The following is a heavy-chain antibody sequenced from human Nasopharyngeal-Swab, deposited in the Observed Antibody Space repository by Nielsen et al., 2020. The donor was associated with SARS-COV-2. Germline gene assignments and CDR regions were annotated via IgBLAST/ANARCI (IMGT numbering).Heavy chain of an antibody. D-gene: IGHD3-3*01. CDR3: ARGRPLGGYYFGYFDY. Sequence: GGSLRLSCAASGFTFSSYAMSWVRQVPGKGLEWVANIKQDASEVYYVDSVKGRFTISRDNAKNSLYLQMNSLRAEDTAVYFCARGRPLGGYYFGYFDYWGQGTLVTVSS. V-gene: IGHV3-7*01. CDR2: IKQDASEV. J-gene: IGHJ4*02. CDR1: GFTFSSYA.